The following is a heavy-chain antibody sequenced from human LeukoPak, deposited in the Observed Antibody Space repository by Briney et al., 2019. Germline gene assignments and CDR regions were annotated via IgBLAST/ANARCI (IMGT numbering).Heavy chain of an antibody. CDR2: IYYSGPT. CDR1: AASISTYC. D-gene: IGHD1-1*01. V-gene: IGHV4-59*01. CDR3: ARAGPTGVLAYDI. J-gene: IGHJ3*02. Sequence: SQTLSLTCTVSAASISTYCCSWIRPPPGNGLELIGYIYYSGPTNYNPPLKSRVTISEDTSKNQFSLKLSSVTAADTAVYYCARAGPTGVLAYDIWGQGTMVTVSS.